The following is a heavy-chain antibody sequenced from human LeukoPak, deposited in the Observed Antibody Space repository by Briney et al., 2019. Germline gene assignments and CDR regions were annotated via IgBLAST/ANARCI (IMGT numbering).Heavy chain of an antibody. V-gene: IGHV3-15*01. Sequence: PWGSLRLSCAASGITFSNAWMSWVRQAPGKGLEWVGRIKTKGEGGTTDYAAPVIGRFTISRDDSKKTLYLQMNSLKIEDTAVYYCTTDRMLYATNWAVSWFDPWGQGTLVTVSS. CDR3: TTDRMLYATNWAVSWFDP. J-gene: IGHJ5*02. CDR1: GITFSNAW. CDR2: IKTKGEGGTT. D-gene: IGHD2-8*01.